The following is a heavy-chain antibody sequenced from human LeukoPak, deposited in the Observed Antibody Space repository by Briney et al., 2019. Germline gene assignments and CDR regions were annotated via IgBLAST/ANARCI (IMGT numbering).Heavy chain of an antibody. V-gene: IGHV4-39*07. CDR3: ARGGYSYYYFDY. CDR1: GGSISSSSHS. D-gene: IGHD5-18*01. J-gene: IGHJ4*02. CDR2: IYYSGST. Sequence: SETLSLTCSVSGGSISSSSHSWGWIRQSPGKGLEWIGSIYYSGSTFYNPSLKSRVTISVDRSKNQFSLKLSSVTAADTAVYYCARGGYSYYYFDYWGQGTLVTVSS.